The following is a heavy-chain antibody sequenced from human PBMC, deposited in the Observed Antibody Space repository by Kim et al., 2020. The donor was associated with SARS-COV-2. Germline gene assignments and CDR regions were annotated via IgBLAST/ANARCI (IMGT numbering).Heavy chain of an antibody. V-gene: IGHV3-53*01. J-gene: IGHJ4*01. CDR1: GFSVSSDY. CDR2: IYSGDRT. Sequence: GGSLRLSCAVSGFSVSSDYISWVRQAPGKGLEWVSVIYSGDRTYYADSVKGRFTISRDNSKNTVDLQMNSLRAEDTATYYCGKVGAAIDYWGHGTLVTVS. CDR3: GKVGAAIDY.